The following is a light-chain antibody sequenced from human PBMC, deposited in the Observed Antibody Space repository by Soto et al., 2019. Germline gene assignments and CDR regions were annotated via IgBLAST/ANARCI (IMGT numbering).Light chain of an antibody. CDR1: ESVISDY. J-gene: IGKJ2*01. V-gene: IGKV3-20*01. Sequence: EIVLTQSPGTLSLSPGDGATLSCKASESVISDYLAWYQRKPGQAPRLLIYGASNRPTGISDRFSGSGSGTDFTLTITRLEPEDFAVYYCQQYVTPPFTFGQGTKLEIK. CDR3: QQYVTPPFT. CDR2: GAS.